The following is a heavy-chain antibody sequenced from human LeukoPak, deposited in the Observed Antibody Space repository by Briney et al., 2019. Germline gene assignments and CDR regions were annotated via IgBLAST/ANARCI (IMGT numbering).Heavy chain of an antibody. CDR3: ARHLTVTTSAKPYNWFDP. CDR2: INHSGST. Sequence: SETLSLTCTVSGGSISSSSYYWGWIRQPPGKGLEWIGEINHSGSTNYNPSLKSRVTISVDTSKNQFSLKLSSVTAADTAVYYCARHLTVTTSAKPYNWFDPWGQGTLVTVSS. J-gene: IGHJ5*02. D-gene: IGHD4-17*01. CDR1: GGSISSSSYY. V-gene: IGHV4-39*01.